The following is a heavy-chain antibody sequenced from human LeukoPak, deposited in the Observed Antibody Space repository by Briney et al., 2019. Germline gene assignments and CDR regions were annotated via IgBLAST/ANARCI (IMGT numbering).Heavy chain of an antibody. J-gene: IGHJ4*02. Sequence: GGSLRLSCAASGFTFSSYWMHWVRQAPGKGLVWVSRIDHDGINTYYADSVKGRFTISRDNAKNSLYLQMNSLRAEDTAVYYCVRERSSGYNDYWGQGTLVTVSS. D-gene: IGHD3-22*01. CDR2: IDHDGINT. V-gene: IGHV3-74*01. CDR1: GFTFSSYW. CDR3: VRERSSGYNDY.